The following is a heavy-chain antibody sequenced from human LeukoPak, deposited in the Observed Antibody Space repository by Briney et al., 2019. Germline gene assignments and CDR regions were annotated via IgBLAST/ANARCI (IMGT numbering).Heavy chain of an antibody. J-gene: IGHJ3*02. CDR3: AKGAFWSGYYKGAFDI. D-gene: IGHD3-3*01. CDR2: IRYDGSNK. V-gene: IGHV3-30*02. Sequence: GGSLRLSCAASGFTFSSYGMHWVRQAPGKGLEWVAFIRYDGSNKYYADSVKGRFTISRDNSKNTLYLQMNSLRAEDTAVYYCAKGAFWSGYYKGAFDIWGQGTMVTVSS. CDR1: GFTFSSYG.